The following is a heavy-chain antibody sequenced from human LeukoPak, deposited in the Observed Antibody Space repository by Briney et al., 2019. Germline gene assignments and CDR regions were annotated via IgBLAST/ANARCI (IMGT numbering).Heavy chain of an antibody. Sequence: GGSLRLSCAASGFTFSSYELNWVRQAPGKGLEWASYISSSGSTIYYADSVKGRFTISRDNAKNSLYLQMNSLRAEDTAVYYCARGYDILTGYSYYFDYWGQGTLVTVSS. V-gene: IGHV3-48*03. CDR2: ISSSGSTI. CDR3: ARGYDILTGYSYYFDY. J-gene: IGHJ4*02. D-gene: IGHD3-9*01. CDR1: GFTFSSYE.